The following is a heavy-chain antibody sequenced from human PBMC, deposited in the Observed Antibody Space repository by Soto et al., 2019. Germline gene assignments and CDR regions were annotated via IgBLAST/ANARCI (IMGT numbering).Heavy chain of an antibody. J-gene: IGHJ3*02. CDR2: ISAYNGNT. CDR1: GYTFTSYG. D-gene: IGHD6-13*01. V-gene: IGHV1-18*01. Sequence: QVQLVQSGAEVKKPGASVKVSCKASGYTFTSYGISWVRQAPGQGLEWMGWISAYNGNTNYAQKLQGRVTMTTDTYTRTAYMELRSLRSDDTDVYYCARDPPVTAAGPDAFDIWGQGKMVNVSS. CDR3: ARDPPVTAAGPDAFDI.